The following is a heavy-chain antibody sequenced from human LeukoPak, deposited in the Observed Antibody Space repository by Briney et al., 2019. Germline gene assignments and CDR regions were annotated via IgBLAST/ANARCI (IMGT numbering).Heavy chain of an antibody. J-gene: IGHJ4*02. D-gene: IGHD2-15*01. V-gene: IGHV1-69*13. CDR3: AREPFCSGGSCYSDY. Sequence: ASVKVSCKASGGTFSSYAISWVRQAPGQGLEWMGGIIPIFGTTNYAQKFQGRVTITADESTSTAYMELSSLRSEDTAVYYCAREPFCSGGSCYSDYWGQGTLVTVSS. CDR1: GGTFSSYA. CDR2: IIPIFGTT.